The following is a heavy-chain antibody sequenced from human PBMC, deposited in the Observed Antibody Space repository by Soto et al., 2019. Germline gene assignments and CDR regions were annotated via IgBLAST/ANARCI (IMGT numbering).Heavy chain of an antibody. Sequence: SETLSLTCTVSGGSISSGNYCWSWIRQPPGKGLEWIGFIHYSGSSYYNPSLKSRVTISVDTSKNQFSLKLDSVTAADTAVYYCARDLDTATYFDYWGHGTLVTVSS. V-gene: IGHV4-30-4*01. CDR1: GGSISSGNYC. CDR2: IHYSGSS. D-gene: IGHD5-18*01. J-gene: IGHJ4*01. CDR3: ARDLDTATYFDY.